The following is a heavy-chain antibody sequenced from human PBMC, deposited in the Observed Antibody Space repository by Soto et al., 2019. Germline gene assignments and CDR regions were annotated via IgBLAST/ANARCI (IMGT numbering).Heavy chain of an antibody. J-gene: IGHJ3*02. CDR3: VRGGVRGVIEGFDI. CDR2: VLTAGDT. V-gene: IGHV3-13*04. Sequence: GGSLRLCCADFGFTFSIHDLHWVLQVLGNGLEWDSGVLTAGDTYYSGSVKGRFTISRENDDNSLHLQMSSLRAGDTAMYPCVRGGVRGVIEGFDIWGQGKMGTVSS. D-gene: IGHD3-10*01. CDR1: GFTFSIHD.